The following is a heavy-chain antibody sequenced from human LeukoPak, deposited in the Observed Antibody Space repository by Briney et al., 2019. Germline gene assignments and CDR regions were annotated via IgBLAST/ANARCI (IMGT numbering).Heavy chain of an antibody. D-gene: IGHD3-3*01. J-gene: IGHJ4*02. CDR1: GGSISSSSYY. V-gene: IGHV4-39*01. Sequence: SETLSLTCTVSGGSISSSSYYWGWIRQPPGKGLEWIGSIYYSGSTYYNPSLKSRVTISVDTSKNQFSLKLSSVTAADTAVYYCASLRFLGVFDYWGQGTLVTVSS. CDR3: ASLRFLGVFDY. CDR2: IYYSGST.